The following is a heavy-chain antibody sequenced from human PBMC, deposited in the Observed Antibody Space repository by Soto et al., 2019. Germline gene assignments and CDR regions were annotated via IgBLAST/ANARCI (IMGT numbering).Heavy chain of an antibody. CDR1: GGSISSGGYY. Sequence: QVQLQESGPGLVKPSQTLSLTCTVSGGSISSGGYYWSWIRQHPGKGLEWIGYIYYSGSTYYNPXHKWQXTIAVDTAKNXXSXKLXSVTAADTAVYYCARDLGDYSNYGWESPTSYGMDVWGQGTTVTVSS. V-gene: IGHV4-31*01. D-gene: IGHD4-4*01. CDR3: ARDLGDYSNYGWESPTSYGMDV. CDR2: IYYSGST. J-gene: IGHJ6*02.